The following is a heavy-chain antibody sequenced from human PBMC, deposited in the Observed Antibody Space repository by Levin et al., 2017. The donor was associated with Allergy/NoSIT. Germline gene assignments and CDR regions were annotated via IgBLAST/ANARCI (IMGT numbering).Heavy chain of an antibody. Sequence: SQTLSLTCAIYGGSFRGYYWSWIRQPPGKGLEWIGEITHSGSTNYNPSLKSRVTISIDTSKNQFSLKLRSVTAADTAVYDRASSGRHYCSNTSCDWLPSWFDPWGQGALVTVSS. J-gene: IGHJ5*02. D-gene: IGHD2-2*01. V-gene: IGHV4-34*01. CDR3: ASSGRHYCSNTSCDWLPSWFDP. CDR2: ITHSGST. CDR1: GGSFRGYY.